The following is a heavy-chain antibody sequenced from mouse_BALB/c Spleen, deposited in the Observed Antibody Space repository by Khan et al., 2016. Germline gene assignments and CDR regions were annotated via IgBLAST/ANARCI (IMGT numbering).Heavy chain of an antibody. CDR2: IDPANGNT. D-gene: IGHD4-1*01. V-gene: IGHV14-3*02. CDR3: APNWDY. J-gene: IGHJ2*01. Sequence: VQLKESGAELVKPGASVKLSCTASGFNIKDTYMHWVKQRPEQGLEWIGRIDPANGNTKYDPKFQGKATITADTSSNTAYLQLSSLTSEDTAVYYCAPNWDYWGQGTTLTVSS. CDR1: GFNIKDTY.